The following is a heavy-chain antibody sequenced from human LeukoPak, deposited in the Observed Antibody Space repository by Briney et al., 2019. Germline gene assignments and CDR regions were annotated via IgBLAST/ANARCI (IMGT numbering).Heavy chain of an antibody. CDR3: ARDRDGGKPPGLSDLDAFDI. Sequence: PSETLSLTCTVSGGSISSSSYYWGWIRQPPGKGLEWIGSIYYSGSTNYNPSLKSRVTMSVDTSKNQFSLKLSSVTAADTAVYYCARDRDGGKPPGLSDLDAFDIWGQGTMVTVSS. D-gene: IGHD4-23*01. CDR1: GGSISSSSYY. V-gene: IGHV4-39*07. J-gene: IGHJ3*02. CDR2: IYYSGST.